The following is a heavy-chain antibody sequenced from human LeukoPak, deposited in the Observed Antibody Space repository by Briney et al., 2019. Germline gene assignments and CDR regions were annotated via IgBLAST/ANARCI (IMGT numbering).Heavy chain of an antibody. CDR3: ARDGASGYLAYY. Sequence: VASVKVSCKASGYTLTGYYMHWVRQAPGQGLEWMGWINPNSGGTNYAQKFQGRVTMTRDTSISTAYMELSRLGSDDTAVYYCARDGASGYLAYYWGQGTLVTVSS. CDR1: GYTLTGYY. D-gene: IGHD3-3*01. V-gene: IGHV1-2*02. J-gene: IGHJ4*02. CDR2: INPNSGGT.